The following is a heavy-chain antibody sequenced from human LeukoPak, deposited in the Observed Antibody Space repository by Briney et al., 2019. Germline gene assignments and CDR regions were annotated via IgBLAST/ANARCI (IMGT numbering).Heavy chain of an antibody. CDR2: ISSSGSTI. CDR3: ARDRRSSGWYPKLDY. CDR1: GFTFSSYE. V-gene: IGHV3-48*03. D-gene: IGHD6-19*01. Sequence: GGSLRLSCAASGFTFSSYEMSWVRQAPGKGLEWVSYISSSGSTIYYADSVKGRFTISRDNAKNSLYLQMNSLRAEDTAVYYCARDRRSSGWYPKLDYWGQGTLVTVSS. J-gene: IGHJ4*02.